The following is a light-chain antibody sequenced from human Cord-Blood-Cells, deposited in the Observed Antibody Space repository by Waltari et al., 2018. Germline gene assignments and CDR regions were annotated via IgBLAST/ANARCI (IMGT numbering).Light chain of an antibody. J-gene: IGKJ5*01. CDR2: DAS. CDR1: QSVSSY. V-gene: IGKV3-11*01. CDR3: QQRSNWIT. Sequence: EIVLTQSPATLSLSQGEGAHLSCRASQSVSSYLAWYQQKPGQAPRLLSYDASNRATGIPARFSGSGSGTDFTLTISSLEPEDFAVYYCQQRSNWITFGQGTRLEIK.